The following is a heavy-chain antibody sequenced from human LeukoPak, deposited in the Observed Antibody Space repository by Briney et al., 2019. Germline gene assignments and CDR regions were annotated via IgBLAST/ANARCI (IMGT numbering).Heavy chain of an antibody. CDR2: ISDSGNT. D-gene: IGHD2-21*01. CDR3: AKAPVTTCRGAYCYPFDY. Sequence: GGALRLSCAASGFTLSSYAMSWVRQAPGKGLEWVSAISDSGNTYHADSVKGRFTISRDSSKNTLFLQMNRLRPEDAAVYYCAKAPVTTCRGAYCYPFDYWGQGTLVTVSS. V-gene: IGHV3-23*01. CDR1: GFTLSSYA. J-gene: IGHJ4*02.